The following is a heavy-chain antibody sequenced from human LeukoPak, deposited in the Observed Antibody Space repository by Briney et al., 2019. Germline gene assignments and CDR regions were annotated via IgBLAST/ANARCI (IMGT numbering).Heavy chain of an antibody. CDR2: NSGSGGST. CDR3: AKTSGQGYYFDY. V-gene: IGHV3-23*01. CDR1: GFTFSSYA. Sequence: GGSLRLSCAASGFTFSSYAMSWVRQAPGKGLEWVSANSGSGGSTYYADSVKGRFTISRDNSKNTLYLQMNSLRAEDTAVYYCAKTSGQGYYFDYWGQGTLVTVSS. J-gene: IGHJ4*02. D-gene: IGHD2-15*01.